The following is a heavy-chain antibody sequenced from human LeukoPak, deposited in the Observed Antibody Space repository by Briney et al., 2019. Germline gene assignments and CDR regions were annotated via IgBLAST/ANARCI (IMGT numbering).Heavy chain of an antibody. CDR2: INAGNGNT. V-gene: IGHV1-3*03. CDR1: GYTFTSYA. J-gene: IGHJ4*02. CDR3: ARDLSSSWYWAFDY. D-gene: IGHD6-13*01. Sequence: ASVKVSCKASGYTFTSYAMHWVRQAPGQRLEWMGWINAGNGNTKYSQEFQGRVTITRDTSASTAYMELSSLRSEDMAVYYCARDLSSSWYWAFDYWGQGTLVTVSS.